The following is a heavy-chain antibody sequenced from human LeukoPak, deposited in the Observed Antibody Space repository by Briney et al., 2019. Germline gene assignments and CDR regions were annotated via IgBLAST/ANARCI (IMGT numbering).Heavy chain of an antibody. Sequence: KPGGSLRLSCAASGFTFSSYSMNWVRQAPGKGLEWVSSISSSSSYIYYADSVKGRFTISRDNAKNSLYLQMNSLRAEDTAVYYCAGHVDTAMANPPPDYWGQGTLVTVSS. CDR2: ISSSSSYI. V-gene: IGHV3-21*01. J-gene: IGHJ4*02. CDR1: GFTFSSYS. CDR3: AGHVDTAMANPPPDY. D-gene: IGHD5-18*01.